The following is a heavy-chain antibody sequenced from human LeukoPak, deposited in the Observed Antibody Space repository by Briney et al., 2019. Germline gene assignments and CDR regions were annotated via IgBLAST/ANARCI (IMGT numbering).Heavy chain of an antibody. V-gene: IGHV3-15*01. J-gene: IGHJ4*02. D-gene: IGHD3-10*01. CDR2: IKSKTDGGTT. CDR1: GFTFSNAW. Sequence: GGSLRLSCAASGFTFSNAWMSWVGQAPGKGLEWVGRIKSKTDGGTTDYAAPVKGRFTISRDDSKNTLYLQMNSLKTEDTAVYYCTTRSGFITMVRGVFGYWGQGTLVTVSS. CDR3: TTRSGFITMVRGVFGY.